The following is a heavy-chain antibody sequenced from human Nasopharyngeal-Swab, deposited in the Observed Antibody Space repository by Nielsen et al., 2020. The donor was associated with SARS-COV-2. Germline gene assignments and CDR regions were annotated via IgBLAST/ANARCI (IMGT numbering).Heavy chain of an antibody. V-gene: IGHV1-2*06. J-gene: IGHJ4*02. D-gene: IGHD3-10*01. CDR2: NNPNSGGT. Sequence: WARQAPGQGLEGMGRNNPNSGGTNYAQKFQGRVTMTRDTSISTAYMELSRLRSDDTAVYYCARVANGSGSYYNKGIDYWGQGTLVTVSS. CDR3: ARVANGSGSYYNKGIDY.